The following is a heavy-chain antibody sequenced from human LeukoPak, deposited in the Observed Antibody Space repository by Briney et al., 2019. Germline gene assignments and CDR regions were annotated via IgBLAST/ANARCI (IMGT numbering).Heavy chain of an antibody. V-gene: IGHV1-8*03. Sequence: GASVKVSCKASGYIFTSYGISWVRQAPGQGLEWMGWMNPNSGNTGYAQKFQGRVTITRNTSISTAYMELSSLRSEDTAVYYCARVGIAVAGLDYWGQGTLVTVSS. D-gene: IGHD6-19*01. CDR2: MNPNSGNT. J-gene: IGHJ4*02. CDR1: GYIFTSYG. CDR3: ARVGIAVAGLDY.